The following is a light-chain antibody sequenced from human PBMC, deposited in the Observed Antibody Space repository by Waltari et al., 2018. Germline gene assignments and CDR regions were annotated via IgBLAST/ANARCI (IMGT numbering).Light chain of an antibody. CDR1: TGPSSHA. CDR3: QTWATGIRV. V-gene: IGLV4-69*01. J-gene: IGLJ2*01. CDR2: LNSDGSH. Sequence: QLVLTQSPPASASLGASVKLTFTLTTGPSSHAIASPQPQPEKDPRYLMRLNSDGSHTKGDGIPDRFSGSSSGAERYLTISSLQSEDEADYYCQTWATGIRVFGGGTKLTVL.